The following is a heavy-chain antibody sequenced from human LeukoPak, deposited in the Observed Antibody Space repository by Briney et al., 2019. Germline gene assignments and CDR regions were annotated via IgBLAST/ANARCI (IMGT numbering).Heavy chain of an antibody. D-gene: IGHD5-24*01. Sequence: SETLSLTCTVSGGSITISSYYWAWIRQAPGKRLQWIGSVHHSGRTYYTPSLRGRVTMSVDTSKNQFSLKLSSVTAADTAVYYCARGARAGYNLEPFDYWGQGTLVTVSS. CDR2: VHHSGRT. CDR1: GGSITISSYY. CDR3: ARGARAGYNLEPFDY. V-gene: IGHV4-39*01. J-gene: IGHJ4*02.